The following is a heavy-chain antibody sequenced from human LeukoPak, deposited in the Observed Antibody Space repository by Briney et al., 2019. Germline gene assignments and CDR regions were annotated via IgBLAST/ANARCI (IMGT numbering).Heavy chain of an antibody. Sequence: GGSLRLSCAASGFTFSNFAMIWVRQAPGKGLEWVSGISGSGGRTYDADSVKGRFTISRDNSKNTLYLQMSSLRAEDTAVYYCAKGDHYYDTSGDYYMDVWGKGTTVTVSS. V-gene: IGHV3-23*01. D-gene: IGHD3-22*01. CDR1: GFTFSNFA. J-gene: IGHJ6*03. CDR3: AKGDHYYDTSGDYYMDV. CDR2: ISGSGGRT.